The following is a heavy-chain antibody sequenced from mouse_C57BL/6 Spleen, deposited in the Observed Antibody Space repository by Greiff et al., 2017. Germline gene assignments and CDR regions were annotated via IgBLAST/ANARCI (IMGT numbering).Heavy chain of an antibody. CDR2: IYPRDGST. V-gene: IGHV1-85*01. Sequence: LQESGPELVKPGASVKLSCKASGYTFTSYDINWVKQRPGQGLEWIGWIYPRDGSTKYNEKFKGKATLTVDTSSSTAYMELHSLTSEDSAVYFCASWDWFAYWGQGTLVTVSA. J-gene: IGHJ3*01. CDR3: ASWDWFAY. CDR1: GYTFTSYD. D-gene: IGHD4-1*01.